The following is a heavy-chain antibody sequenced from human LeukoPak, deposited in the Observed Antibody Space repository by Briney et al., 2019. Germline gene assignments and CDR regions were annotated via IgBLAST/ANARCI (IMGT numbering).Heavy chain of an antibody. CDR3: ARDVSAEYDSASRMHLDC. V-gene: IGHV3-7*01. Sequence: GGSLRLSRAASGFTFSNYWMTWVRQAPGKGLEWVANIKQDGSEKNYVDSVKGRFTISRDNAKNSLYLQMNSLRVEDRAVYYCARDVSAEYDSASRMHLDCWGQGTLITVSS. J-gene: IGHJ4*02. CDR2: IKQDGSEK. CDR1: GFTFSNYW. D-gene: IGHD3-22*01.